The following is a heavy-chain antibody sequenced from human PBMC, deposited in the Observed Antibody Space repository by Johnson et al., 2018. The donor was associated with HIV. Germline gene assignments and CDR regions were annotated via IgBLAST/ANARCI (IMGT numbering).Heavy chain of an antibody. D-gene: IGHD6-6*01. CDR1: GFTFGGEW. V-gene: IGHV3-74*02. CDR3: AKSFSTSSIDAFDI. CDR2: INSDGSST. Sequence: VQLVESGGGLVQPGGSLRLSCVASGFTFGGEWMHWVRQAPGQGLVWVSRINSDGSSTNYADSVKGRFTISRDNSKNFLYLQMNSLRAEDTALYYCAKSFSTSSIDAFDIWGQGTMVTVSS. J-gene: IGHJ3*02.